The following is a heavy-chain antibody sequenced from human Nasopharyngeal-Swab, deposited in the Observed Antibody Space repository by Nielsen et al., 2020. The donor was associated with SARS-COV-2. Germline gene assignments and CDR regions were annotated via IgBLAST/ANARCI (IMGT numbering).Heavy chain of an antibody. Sequence: GESLKISCAASGFTVTSNYMSWVRQAPGKGLEGVSIIYDGGSTYYADSVRGRFTISRDYSKNTLYLQMNSLRAEDTAVYYCAGDQLTAYGYYYYMDVWGRGTTVTVSS. CDR1: GFTVTSNY. J-gene: IGHJ6*03. V-gene: IGHV3-66*01. CDR2: IYDGGST. CDR3: AGDQLTAYGYYYYMDV. D-gene: IGHD3-9*01.